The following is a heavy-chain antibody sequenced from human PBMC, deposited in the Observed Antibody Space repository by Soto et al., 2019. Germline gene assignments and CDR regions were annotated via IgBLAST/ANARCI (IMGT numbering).Heavy chain of an antibody. CDR2: INPNNGGT. CDR1: GYSFTGNS. CDR3: ARSCPGSSCYFIY. J-gene: IGHJ4*02. V-gene: IGHV1-2*02. Sequence: ASVKVSCKASGYSFTGNSMHWVRQAPGQGLEWMGWINPNNGGTNYAQKFRGRVTMTRDTSASTAYMELRRLKSDDTAVYYCARSCPGSSCYFIYWGQGTPVTVSS. D-gene: IGHD2-15*01.